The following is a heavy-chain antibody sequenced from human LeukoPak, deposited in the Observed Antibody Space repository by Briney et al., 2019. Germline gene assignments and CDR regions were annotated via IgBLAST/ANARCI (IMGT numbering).Heavy chain of an antibody. J-gene: IGHJ4*02. Sequence: ASVKVSCKASGYTFTSYGISWVRQAPGQGLEWMGWISAYNGNTNYAQKLQGRVTMTTDTSTSTAYMELRSLRSDDTAVYYCARHQYDSSGYYYPPGEIDYWGQGTLVTVSS. CDR2: ISAYNGNT. CDR3: ARHQYDSSGYYYPPGEIDY. CDR1: GYTFTSYG. D-gene: IGHD3-22*01. V-gene: IGHV1-18*01.